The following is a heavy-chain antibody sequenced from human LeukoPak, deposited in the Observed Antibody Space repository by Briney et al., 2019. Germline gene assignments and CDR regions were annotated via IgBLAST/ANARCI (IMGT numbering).Heavy chain of an antibody. D-gene: IGHD3-22*01. Sequence: GSLRLSCAASGFTFDDYGMSWVRQAPGKGLEWVSSINWNGGSTGYADSVKGRFTISRDNAKNSLYLQMNSLRAEDTALYYCARSDQYYDSSGYYLRLYDYWGEGTLVTVSS. CDR3: ARSDQYYDSSGYYLRLYDY. CDR1: GFTFDDYG. J-gene: IGHJ4*02. V-gene: IGHV3-20*04. CDR2: INWNGGST.